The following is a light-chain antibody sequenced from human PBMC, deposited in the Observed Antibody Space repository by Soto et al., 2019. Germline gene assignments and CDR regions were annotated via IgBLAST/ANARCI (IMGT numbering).Light chain of an antibody. CDR3: QPYKSYSRT. J-gene: IGKJ1*01. CDR1: QSISSW. V-gene: IGKV1-5*03. Sequence: DIQMTQSPSTLSASVGDRVTITCRASQSISSWLAWYQQKPGKAPKLLIYKASSLESGVTSRFSGSGSGTEFTLTISSLQPDDFATYYCQPYKSYSRTVGPGTKVDIK. CDR2: KAS.